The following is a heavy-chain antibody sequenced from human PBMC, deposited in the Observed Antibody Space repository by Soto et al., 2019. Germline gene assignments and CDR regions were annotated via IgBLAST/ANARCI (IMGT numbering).Heavy chain of an antibody. J-gene: IGHJ4*02. D-gene: IGHD2-2*01. V-gene: IGHV4-59*01. Sequence: PSETLSLTCPVSGDSINNSYWSWIRQPPGKRREWIGNIYYTGTTTYNPSLESRVTMSVDTSKNQFSLKLNSVDAADTAVYYCAKYRRTEAEGFTLDYWGRGTLVTVSS. CDR1: GDSINNSY. CDR3: AKYRRTEAEGFTLDY. CDR2: IYYTGTT.